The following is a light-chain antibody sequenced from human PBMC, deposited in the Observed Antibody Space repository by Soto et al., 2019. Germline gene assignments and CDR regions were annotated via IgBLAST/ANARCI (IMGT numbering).Light chain of an antibody. CDR2: GAS. Sequence: EIVMPQSPGTLSLSPGERATLSCRDSQSVSSSYLAWYQQKPGQAPTLLMYGASSRAAGIPDRFSGSGSGTDFTLTISRLEPEDFAVYSCQQYASSPWTFGQGTKVDI. J-gene: IGKJ1*01. V-gene: IGKV3-20*01. CDR3: QQYASSPWT. CDR1: QSVSSSY.